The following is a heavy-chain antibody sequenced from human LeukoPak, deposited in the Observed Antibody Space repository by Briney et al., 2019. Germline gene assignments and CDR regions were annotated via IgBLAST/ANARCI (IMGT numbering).Heavy chain of an antibody. V-gene: IGHV3-30*18. CDR3: AKSIVGAPDAFDI. Sequence: GGSLRLSCVASGFTFSSYGMHWVRQAPGKGLEWVAVISYDGSNKYYADSVKGRFTISRDNSKNTLYLQMNSLRAEDTAVYYCAKSIVGAPDAFDIWGQGTMVTVSS. CDR2: ISYDGSNK. CDR1: GFTFSSYG. D-gene: IGHD1-26*01. J-gene: IGHJ3*02.